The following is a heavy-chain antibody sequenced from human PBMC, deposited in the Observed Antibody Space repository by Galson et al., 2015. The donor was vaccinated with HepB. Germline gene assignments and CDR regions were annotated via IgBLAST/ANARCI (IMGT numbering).Heavy chain of an antibody. V-gene: IGHV3-23*01. CDR1: GFTFSSYA. Sequence: SLRLSCAASGFTFSSYAMSWVRQAPGKGLEWVSTISAPGGSTYYADSVKGRFTMSRDNVENILYLQMNSLRADDTAVYYCAKDFARGRDFDWYDPVAYWGQGTLVTVSS. D-gene: IGHD3-9*01. CDR3: AKDFARGRDFDWYDPVAY. CDR2: ISAPGGST. J-gene: IGHJ4*02.